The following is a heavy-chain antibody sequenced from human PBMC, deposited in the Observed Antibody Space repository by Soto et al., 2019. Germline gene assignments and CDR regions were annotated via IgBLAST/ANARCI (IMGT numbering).Heavy chain of an antibody. J-gene: IGHJ4*02. V-gene: IGHV1-69*02. D-gene: IGHD3-10*01. Sequence: QVQLVQSGAEVKKPGSSVRVSCKASGDTFTFYSIHWVRQAPGLGLEWMGRINPILSMSNYAQRFQGRVTRTADKSTSTAYMELSSLRSDDTAMYYCASSYGSGYRAFDYWGQGALVTVSS. CDR1: GDTFTFYS. CDR3: ASSYGSGYRAFDY. CDR2: INPILSMS.